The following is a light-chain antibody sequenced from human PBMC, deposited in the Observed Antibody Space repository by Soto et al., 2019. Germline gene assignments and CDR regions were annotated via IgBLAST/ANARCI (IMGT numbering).Light chain of an antibody. CDR2: EVI. V-gene: IGLV2-8*01. CDR3: SLYTGNNVL. J-gene: IGLJ2*01. Sequence: QSVLTQPPSASGSPGQSVTISCTGTSRDVGGYNYVSWYQHHPGKAPKLMIYEVIKRPSGVPDRFSGSKSGNTASLTVSGLQAEDEADYYCSLYTGNNVLFGGGTKLTVL. CDR1: SRDVGGYNY.